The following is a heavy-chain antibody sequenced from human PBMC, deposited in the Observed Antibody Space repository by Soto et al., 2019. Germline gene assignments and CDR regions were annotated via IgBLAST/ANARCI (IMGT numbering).Heavy chain of an antibody. V-gene: IGHV1-3*05. D-gene: IGHD2-21*02. Sequence: QVQLVQSGAEEKKPGASVKVSCKASGYTFTSYAMHWVRQAPGQRLEWMGWINAGNGNTKYLQKFQGRVTITRDTSATTAYMELSRLRSEDTAVYYCARAWVGVTAPDYWGQGTLVTVSS. J-gene: IGHJ4*02. CDR1: GYTFTSYA. CDR2: INAGNGNT. CDR3: ARAWVGVTAPDY.